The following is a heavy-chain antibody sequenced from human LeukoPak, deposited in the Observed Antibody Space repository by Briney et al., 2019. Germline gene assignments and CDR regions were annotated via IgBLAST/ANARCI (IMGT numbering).Heavy chain of an antibody. J-gene: IGHJ4*02. CDR3: ARAWSGYSSLDY. D-gene: IGHD3-3*01. V-gene: IGHV4-59*01. CDR2: IYDSGST. CDR1: GNSISNNY. Sequence: SETLSLTCSVSGNSISNNYWGWIRQPPGKGLEWIGYIYDSGSTSYNPSLKSRVTISVDTSKNQFSLKVSSVTAVDTAVYYCARAWSGYSSLDYWGQGTQVTVSS.